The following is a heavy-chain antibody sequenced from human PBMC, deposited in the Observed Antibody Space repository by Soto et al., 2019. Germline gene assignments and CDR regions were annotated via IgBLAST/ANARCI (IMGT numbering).Heavy chain of an antibody. CDR1: GLTFSTYS. V-gene: IGHV3-21*01. J-gene: IGHJ6*02. Sequence: GSRSLCCAGAGLTFSTYSITWVRQPPGKGLEWVSSISSSGDYIHYADSVKGRFTISRDNAKNSLFLQMNSLRAEDTAVYYWARDSNNRQYDVDGWGQGTTVT. CDR3: ARDSNNRQYDVDG. CDR2: ISSSGDYI. D-gene: IGHD4-4*01.